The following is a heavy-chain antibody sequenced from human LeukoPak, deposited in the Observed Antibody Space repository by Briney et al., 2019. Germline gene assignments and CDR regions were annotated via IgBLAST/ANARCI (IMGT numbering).Heavy chain of an antibody. CDR3: AKDGTVEMATMDFDY. CDR2: IWYDGSNK. J-gene: IGHJ4*02. CDR1: GFTFSSYG. V-gene: IGHV3-33*06. Sequence: GGSLRLSCAASGFTFSSYGMHWVRQAPGKGLEWVAVIWYDGSNKYYADSVKGRFTISRGNSKNTLYLQMNSLRAEDTAVYYCAKDGTVEMATMDFDYWGQGTLVTVSS. D-gene: IGHD5-24*01.